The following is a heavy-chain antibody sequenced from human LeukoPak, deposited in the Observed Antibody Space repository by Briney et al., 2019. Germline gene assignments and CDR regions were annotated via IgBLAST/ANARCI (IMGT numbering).Heavy chain of an antibody. CDR3: ARITSGRGSNWFDP. D-gene: IGHD1-26*01. CDR1: GGSISSGGYS. J-gene: IGHJ5*02. CDR2: IYHSGST. Sequence: SETLSLTCAVSGGSISSGGYSWSWIRQPPGKGLEWIGYIYHSGSTYYNPSLKSRVTISVDRSKNRFSLKLSSVTAADTAVYYCARITSGRGSNWFDPWGQGTLVTVSS. V-gene: IGHV4-30-2*01.